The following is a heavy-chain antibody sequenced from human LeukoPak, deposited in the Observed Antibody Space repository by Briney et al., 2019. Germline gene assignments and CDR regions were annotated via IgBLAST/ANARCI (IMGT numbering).Heavy chain of an antibody. D-gene: IGHD3-10*01. V-gene: IGHV1-46*01. J-gene: IGHJ5*02. CDR3: ARDNSVGDIAWWFDP. Sequence: ASVKVSCKASGYTFINNWMHWVRQAPGQGLEWVGLINPTGTTTLYAQKFQGRVTLTRDMSTSTDYMELRSLKSEDTVVYYCARDNSVGDIAWWFDPWGQGTLVTVSS. CDR2: INPTGTTT. CDR1: GYTFINNW.